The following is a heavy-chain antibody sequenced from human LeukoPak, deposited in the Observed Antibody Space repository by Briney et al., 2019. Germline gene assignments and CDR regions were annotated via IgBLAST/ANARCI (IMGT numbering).Heavy chain of an antibody. Sequence: SETLSLTCTVSGGSISGYYWSWIRQPPGKGLEWIGYIYYSGSTNYNPSLKSRVTMSVDTSKNHSSLNLTSVTAADTALYYCARSSGTGFSQYWGQGTLVTVSS. CDR2: IYYSGST. CDR1: GGSISGYY. J-gene: IGHJ4*02. D-gene: IGHD3/OR15-3a*01. V-gene: IGHV4-59*12. CDR3: ARSSGTGFSQY.